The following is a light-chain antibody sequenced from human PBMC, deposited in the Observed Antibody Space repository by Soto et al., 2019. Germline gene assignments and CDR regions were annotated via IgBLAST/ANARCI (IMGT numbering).Light chain of an antibody. V-gene: IGKV1-39*01. Sequence: DIQMTQSPSSLSASVGDTATITCRASQSISGSLNWYQQKPGKAPKILIYAEFSLQSGVPSRFSGSGSGTDLTLTISSLQPEDFATYYCQKSYTTPITFGQGTRLEIK. CDR1: QSISGS. J-gene: IGKJ5*01. CDR2: AEF. CDR3: QKSYTTPIT.